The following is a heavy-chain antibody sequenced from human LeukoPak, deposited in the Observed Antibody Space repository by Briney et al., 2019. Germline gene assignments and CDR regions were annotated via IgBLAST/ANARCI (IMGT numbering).Heavy chain of an antibody. D-gene: IGHD3-3*01. Sequence: GGSLRLSCAASGFTVSSNYMNWVRQAPGKGLEWVSVIYSGGSTYYADSVKGRFTISGDNSKNTLYLQMNSLRAEDTAVYYCARDQSGFLEWPFWGQGTLVTVSS. J-gene: IGHJ4*02. CDR1: GFTVSSNY. CDR3: ARDQSGFLEWPF. V-gene: IGHV3-66*02. CDR2: IYSGGST.